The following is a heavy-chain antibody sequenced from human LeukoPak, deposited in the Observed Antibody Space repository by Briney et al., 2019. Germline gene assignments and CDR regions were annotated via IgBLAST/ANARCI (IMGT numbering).Heavy chain of an antibody. V-gene: IGHV4-31*03. CDR1: GGSFISGAYY. J-gene: IGHJ4*02. Sequence: SETLSLTCTVSGGSFISGAYYWSWIRQHPGKGLEWIAYVDYSGSTYYNPSLKSRFTISVDTSQNQFSLKLRSVTAAGTAVYYYAGDSGNSAFDYWGQGTLVTVSS. CDR3: AGDSGNSAFDY. CDR2: VDYSGST. D-gene: IGHD4-23*01.